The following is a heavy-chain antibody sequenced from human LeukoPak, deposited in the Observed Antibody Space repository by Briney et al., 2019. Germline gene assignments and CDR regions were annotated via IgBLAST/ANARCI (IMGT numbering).Heavy chain of an antibody. Sequence: PSETLSLTCTVSGGSISSSSYYWGWIRQPPGKGLEWIGSMSYSGSTYYNPSLKSRVTISVDTSKNQFSLKLSSVTAADTAVYYCAMGIKGVSFDYWGQGTLVTVSS. J-gene: IGHJ4*02. CDR2: MSYSGST. D-gene: IGHD6-13*01. CDR1: GGSISSSSYY. CDR3: AMGIKGVSFDY. V-gene: IGHV4-39*07.